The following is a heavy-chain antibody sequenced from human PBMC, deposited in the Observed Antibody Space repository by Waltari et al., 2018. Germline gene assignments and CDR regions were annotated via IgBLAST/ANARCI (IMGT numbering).Heavy chain of an antibody. CDR3: AKESDSTGYFDY. D-gene: IGHD3-22*01. V-gene: IGHV3-23*01. CDR1: GFTFSTSA. J-gene: IGHJ4*02. CDR2: LSSTGATT. Sequence: EVQLLESGGGFLQPGGSLRLSCVASGFTFSTSAMNWVRQAPGKGLEWVSLLSSTGATTYYADSVKARFTISRDNSKNTLYLEMHSLRVEDTAIYYCAKESDSTGYFDYWGQGTLVTVSS.